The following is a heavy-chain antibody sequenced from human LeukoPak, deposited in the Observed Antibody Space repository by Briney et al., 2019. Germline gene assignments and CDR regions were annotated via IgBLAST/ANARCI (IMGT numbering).Heavy chain of an antibody. CDR3: ARGGELGVWDWFDP. CDR2: LWSDGSNK. Sequence: GGSLRLSCAASGFTFSNYGMHGIRQAPGKGLEGVAVLWSDGSNKYYADSVKGRFTISRDNSKNTLYLQMNSLRAEDTAVYYCARGGELGVWDWFDPWGQGTLVTVSS. D-gene: IGHD3-16*01. J-gene: IGHJ5*02. V-gene: IGHV3-33*01. CDR1: GFTFSNYG.